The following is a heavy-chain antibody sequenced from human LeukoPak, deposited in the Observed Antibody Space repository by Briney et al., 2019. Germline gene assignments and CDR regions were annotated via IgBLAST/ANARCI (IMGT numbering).Heavy chain of an antibody. D-gene: IGHD5-18*01. J-gene: IGHJ4*02. Sequence: GASVKVSCKVSGYTLTELSMHWVRQAPGKGLEWMEGFDPEDGETIYAQKFQGRVTMTEDTSTDTAYIELSSLRSEDTAVYYCATGGLVGYSYGSDYFDYWGQGTLVTVSS. CDR2: FDPEDGET. V-gene: IGHV1-24*01. CDR1: GYTLTELS. CDR3: ATGGLVGYSYGSDYFDY.